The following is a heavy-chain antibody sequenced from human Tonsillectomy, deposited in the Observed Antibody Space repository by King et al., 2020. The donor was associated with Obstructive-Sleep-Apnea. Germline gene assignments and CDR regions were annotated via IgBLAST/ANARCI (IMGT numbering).Heavy chain of an antibody. J-gene: IGHJ4*02. CDR2: IYPGDSDT. CDR1: GYSFISYW. D-gene: IGHD3-22*01. V-gene: IGHV5-51*01. CDR3: ARLMNYDSSGYSPFDS. Sequence: QLVQSGAEVKKPGESLKISCKGSGYSFISYWIGWVRQMPGKGLEWMGIIYPGDSDTRYSPSFQGDVTISADKSTSTAYLQWSSLKASDTAIFYCARLMNYDSSGYSPFDSWGQGTLVTVSS.